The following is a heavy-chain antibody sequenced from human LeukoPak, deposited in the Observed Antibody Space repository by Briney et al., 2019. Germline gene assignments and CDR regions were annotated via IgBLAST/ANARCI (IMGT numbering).Heavy chain of an antibody. Sequence: SETLSLTCTVSAGSISSSYWSWIRHPPGKGLEWIGYIYYSGSTNYNPSLKSRVNISVDTSKNQFSLKLSSVTAADTAVYYCARHPTGYSTGWYVDWGQGTLVTVSS. J-gene: IGHJ4*02. CDR1: AGSISSSY. V-gene: IGHV4-59*08. CDR2: IYYSGST. CDR3: ARHPTGYSTGWYVD. D-gene: IGHD6-19*01.